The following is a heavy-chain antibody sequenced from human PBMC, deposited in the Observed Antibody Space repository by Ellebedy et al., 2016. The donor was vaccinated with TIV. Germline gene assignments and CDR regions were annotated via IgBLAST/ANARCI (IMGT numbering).Heavy chain of an antibody. J-gene: IGHJ2*01. CDR3: ARHPRIVVTYWYFDL. Sequence: SETLSLTCAVSGGSLNSYYWSWIRQPPGKGLEWIGHIYYSGTTKYNPSPEIRVTMSVDPSKNQFSLKLTSVTAADTAVYYCARHPRIVVTYWYFDLWGRGTLVTVSS. V-gene: IGHV4-59*08. CDR2: IYYSGTT. D-gene: IGHD3-22*01. CDR1: GGSLNSYY.